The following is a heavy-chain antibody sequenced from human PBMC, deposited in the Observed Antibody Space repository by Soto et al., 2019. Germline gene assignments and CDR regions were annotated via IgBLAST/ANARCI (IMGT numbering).Heavy chain of an antibody. Sequence: SETLSLTCAVSGDSISSSSWWSWVRQPPGKGLEWIGEIYHTESTDYNPSLKSRVTISVDKSKNQFHLNLNTVTAADTAVYYCARYDFGTFDYGGRGILVTVS. CDR1: GDSISSSSW. CDR2: IYHTEST. J-gene: IGHJ4*02. CDR3: ARYDFGTFDY. D-gene: IGHD4-17*01. V-gene: IGHV4-4*02.